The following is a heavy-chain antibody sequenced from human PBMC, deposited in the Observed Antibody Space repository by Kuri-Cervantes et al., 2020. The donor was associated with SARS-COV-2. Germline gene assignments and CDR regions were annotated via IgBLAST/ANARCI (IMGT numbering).Heavy chain of an antibody. J-gene: IGHJ4*02. CDR1: GYTLTELS. Sequence: ASVKVSCKVSGYTLTELSMHWVRQAPGKGLEWMGGFDPEDGETIYAQKFQGRVTITADESTSTAYLELSSLTSEDTAVYYCAQGNRHEYGDLVYWGQGTLVTVSS. CDR2: FDPEDGET. D-gene: IGHD1-14*01. V-gene: IGHV1-24*01. CDR3: AQGNRHEYGDLVY.